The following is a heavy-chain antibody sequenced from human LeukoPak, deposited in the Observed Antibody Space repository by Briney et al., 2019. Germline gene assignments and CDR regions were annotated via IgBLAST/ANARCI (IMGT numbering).Heavy chain of an antibody. D-gene: IGHD6-6*01. Sequence: ASVKVSCKASGYTFTSYDINWVRQATGQGLEWMGWMNPNSGNTGYAQNFQGRVTMTRNTSISTAYMELRSLRSEDTAVYYCARGFPRIAARTRSPLSRFDYWGQGTLVAVSS. CDR2: MNPNSGNT. V-gene: IGHV1-8*01. CDR3: ARGFPRIAARTRSPLSRFDY. CDR1: GYTFTSYD. J-gene: IGHJ4*02.